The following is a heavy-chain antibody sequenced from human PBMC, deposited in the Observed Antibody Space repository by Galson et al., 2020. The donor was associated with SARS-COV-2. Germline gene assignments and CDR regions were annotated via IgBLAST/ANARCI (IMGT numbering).Heavy chain of an antibody. J-gene: IGHJ6*02. V-gene: IGHV3-23*01. CDR3: AKDALYDSSGYYYYGMDV. Sequence: SYAMSWVRQAPGKGLEWVSAISGSGGSTYYADSVKGRFTISRDNSKNTLYLQMNSLRAEDTAVYYCAKDALYDSSGYYYYGMDVWGQGTTVTVSS. CDR1: SYA. CDR2: ISGSGGST. D-gene: IGHD3-22*01.